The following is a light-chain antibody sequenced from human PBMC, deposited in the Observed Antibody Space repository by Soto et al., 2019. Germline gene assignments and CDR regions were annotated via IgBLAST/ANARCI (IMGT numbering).Light chain of an antibody. CDR1: QTISND. Sequence: EVVMTQSPATVSVSPGEGVTLSCRASQTISNDLAWYQQKPGQAPRLLIYGASTRATGAPARFSGGGSETEVTLTISSLKSEDFAFYYCQQNNKWPPVTFGGGTKVEIK. CDR2: GAS. CDR3: QQNNKWPPVT. V-gene: IGKV3-15*01. J-gene: IGKJ4*01.